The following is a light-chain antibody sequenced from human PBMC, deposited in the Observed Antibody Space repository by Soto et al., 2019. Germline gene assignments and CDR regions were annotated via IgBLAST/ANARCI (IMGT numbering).Light chain of an antibody. CDR2: DAS. V-gene: IGKV1-33*01. CDR3: QQYDNLPPYP. CDR1: QDISNY. Sequence: DIQMTQSPSSLSASVGDRVTITCQASQDISNYLNWYQQKPGKAPKLLIYDASNLETGVPSRFSGSGSGTDFTFTISSLQPDDIATYYCQQYDNLPPYPFCQGTKLEIK. J-gene: IGKJ2*01.